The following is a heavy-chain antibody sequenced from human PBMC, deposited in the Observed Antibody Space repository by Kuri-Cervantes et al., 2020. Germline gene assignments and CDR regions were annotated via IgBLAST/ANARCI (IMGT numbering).Heavy chain of an antibody. V-gene: IGHV3-72*01. CDR3: ARVRGVIRNYYGMDV. J-gene: IGHJ6*02. Sequence: GESLKISCAASGFTFSDHYMDWVRQAPGKGLEWVGRTRNKANSYTTEYAASVKGRFTISRDNSKNTLYLQMNSLRAEDTAVYYCARVRGVIRNYYGMDVWGQGTTVTVSS. CDR1: GFTFSDHY. D-gene: IGHD3-10*01. CDR2: TRNKANSYTT.